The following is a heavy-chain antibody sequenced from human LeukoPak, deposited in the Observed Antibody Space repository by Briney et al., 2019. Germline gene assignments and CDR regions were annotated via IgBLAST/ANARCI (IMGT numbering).Heavy chain of an antibody. D-gene: IGHD4-17*01. Sequence: GEALKISCKGSGYSFSTYWIAWVRPMPGKGREWMGILYPGDSDTRYSPSFQGQVTISADKSITTAYLQWSSLKASDTAMYYCARLGDLYGDYGIHDYWGQGTLVTVSS. CDR3: ARLGDLYGDYGIHDY. CDR1: GYSFSTYW. CDR2: LYPGDSDT. J-gene: IGHJ4*02. V-gene: IGHV5-51*01.